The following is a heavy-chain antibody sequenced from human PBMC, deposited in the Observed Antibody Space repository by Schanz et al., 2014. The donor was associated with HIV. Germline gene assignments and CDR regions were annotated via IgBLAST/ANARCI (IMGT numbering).Heavy chain of an antibody. D-gene: IGHD4-17*01. Sequence: EVKLLQSGGGLVQPGGSLRLSCTASGFTFKNYAMTWVRQAPGKGLEWVSSISGGSGSTFYADSVKGRFTISRVNSKNTLYLQMNSLRAEDTAIYYCARRDYGDYYYYYGMDVWGQGTTVTVSS. CDR1: GFTFKNYA. J-gene: IGHJ6*02. V-gene: IGHV3-23*01. CDR3: ARRDYGDYYYYYGMDV. CDR2: ISGGSGST.